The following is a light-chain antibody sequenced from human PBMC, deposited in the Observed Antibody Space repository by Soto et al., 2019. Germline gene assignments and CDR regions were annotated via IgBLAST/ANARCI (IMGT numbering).Light chain of an antibody. Sequence: QSVLTQPPSVSAAPGQKVTISCSGSSSNIENYYVSWYQQLPGTAPKLLIYDNNKRPSGIPDRFSGSKPGTSATLDITGLQTGDEADYYCGTYDSSLRDGVFGTGTKVT. CDR2: DNN. V-gene: IGLV1-51*01. CDR3: GTYDSSLRDGV. J-gene: IGLJ1*01. CDR1: SSNIENYY.